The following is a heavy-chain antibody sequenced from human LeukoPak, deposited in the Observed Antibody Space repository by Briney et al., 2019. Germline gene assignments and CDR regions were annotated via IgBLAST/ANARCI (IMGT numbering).Heavy chain of an antibody. CDR2: ISYDGSNK. Sequence: GGSLRLSCAASGFTFSSYAMHWVRQAPGKGLEWVAVISYDGSNKYYADSVKGRFTISRDNSKNTLYLQMNSLRAEDTAVYYCAREGEGYYYYYMDVWGKGTTVTVSS. V-gene: IGHV3-30-3*01. J-gene: IGHJ6*03. CDR3: AREGEGYYYYYMDV. CDR1: GFTFSSYA. D-gene: IGHD3-10*01.